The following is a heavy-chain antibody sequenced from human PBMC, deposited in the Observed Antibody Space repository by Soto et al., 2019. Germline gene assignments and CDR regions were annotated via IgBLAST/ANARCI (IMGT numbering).Heavy chain of an antibody. CDR3: ARARWATIKTSSYMDV. CDR1: GYTFTSYD. J-gene: IGHJ6*03. V-gene: IGHV1-8*01. CDR2: MNPNSGNT. Sequence: GASVKVSCKASGYTFTSYDINWVRQATGQGLEWMGWMNPNSGNTGYAQKFQGRVTMTRNTSISTAYMELSSLRSEDTAVYYCARARWATIKTSSYMDVWGKGTTVTVSS. D-gene: IGHD5-12*01.